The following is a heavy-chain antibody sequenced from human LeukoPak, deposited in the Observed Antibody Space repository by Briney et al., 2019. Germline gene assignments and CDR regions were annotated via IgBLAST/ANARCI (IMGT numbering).Heavy chain of an antibody. V-gene: IGHV3-64D*06. CDR3: ARAYYYYGMDV. CDR1: GFTFSSYA. CDR2: ISSNGGST. J-gene: IGHJ6*02. Sequence: PGGSLRLSCSASGFTFSSYAMHWVRQAPGKGLEYVSAISSNGGSTYYADSVKGRFTISRDNSKNTLYLQMSSLRAEDTAVYYCARAYYYYGMDVWGQGTTVTVSS.